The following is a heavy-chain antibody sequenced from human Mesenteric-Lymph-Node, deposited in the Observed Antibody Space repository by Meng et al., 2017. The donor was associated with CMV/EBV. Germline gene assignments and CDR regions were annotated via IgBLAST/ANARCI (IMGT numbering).Heavy chain of an antibody. D-gene: IGHD2-21*02. V-gene: IGHV1-2*02. J-gene: IGHJ4*02. CDR1: GYPFPGSY. Sequence: SCKASGYPFPGSYMHWVRQAPGQGLEWMGWINPSSGGTYYAPKFQGRVTMTRDTSISTAYMELNRLRYDDTAVYYCARDWKGDALDYWGQGTLVTVSS. CDR3: ARDWKGDALDY. CDR2: INPSSGGT.